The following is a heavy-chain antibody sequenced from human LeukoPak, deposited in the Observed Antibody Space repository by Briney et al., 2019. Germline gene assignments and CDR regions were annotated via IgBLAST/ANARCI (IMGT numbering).Heavy chain of an antibody. Sequence: GGSLRLSCAASGFTFSDYNMRWIRQAPGKGLEWVSSISRSGSTKYYADSVKGRFTISRDNAKNSLYLQMNSLRAEDTAVYYCARETRAIEYSSSSDAFDIWGQGTMVTVSS. CDR3: ARETRAIEYSSSSDAFDI. D-gene: IGHD6-6*01. CDR2: ISRSGSTK. J-gene: IGHJ3*02. CDR1: GFTFSDYN. V-gene: IGHV3-11*04.